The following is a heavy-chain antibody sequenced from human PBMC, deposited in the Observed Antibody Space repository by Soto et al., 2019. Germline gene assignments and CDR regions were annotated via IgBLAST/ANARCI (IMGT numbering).Heavy chain of an antibody. V-gene: IGHV1-69*02. CDR1: GGTFSTYT. CDR2: IIPILDVL. D-gene: IGHD2-15*01. CDR3: ARGSEGSGTESAFHF. J-gene: IGHJ3*01. Sequence: QVHLVQSGAEVKKPGSSVKVSCKTSGGTFSTYTVSWVRQAPGQGLEWIGRIIPILDVLTYAQKFQGRVTITADKCTSTAYLEVTSLKSEDTAMYYCARGSEGSGTESAFHFWGQGTMVTVSS.